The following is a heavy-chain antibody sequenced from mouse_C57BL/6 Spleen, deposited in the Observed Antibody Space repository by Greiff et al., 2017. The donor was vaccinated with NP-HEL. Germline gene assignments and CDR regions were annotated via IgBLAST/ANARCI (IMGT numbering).Heavy chain of an antibody. CDR1: GYAFSSSW. J-gene: IGHJ2*01. D-gene: IGHD1-1*01. Sequence: VQLQQSGPELVKPGASVKISCKASGYAFSSSWMNWVKQRPGKGLEWIGRIYPGDGDTNYNGKFKGKATLTADKSSSTAYMQLSSLTSEDSAVYFCAEGGSSYRYFDYWGQGTTLTVSS. CDR2: IYPGDGDT. V-gene: IGHV1-82*01. CDR3: AEGGSSYRYFDY.